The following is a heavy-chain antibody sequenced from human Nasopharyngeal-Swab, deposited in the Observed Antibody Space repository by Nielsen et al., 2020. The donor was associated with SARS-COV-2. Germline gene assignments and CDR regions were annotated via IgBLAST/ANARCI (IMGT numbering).Heavy chain of an antibody. CDR2: IIPILGIA. CDR1: GGTFSSYA. V-gene: IGHV1-69*04. D-gene: IGHD5-24*01. Sequence: SVKVSCKASGGTFSSYAISWVRQAPGQGLEWMGRIIPILGIANYAQKFQGRVTITADKSTSTAYMELSSLRSEDTAVYYCAAGRATILNWYFDLWGRGTLDTVSS. CDR3: AAGRATILNWYFDL. J-gene: IGHJ2*01.